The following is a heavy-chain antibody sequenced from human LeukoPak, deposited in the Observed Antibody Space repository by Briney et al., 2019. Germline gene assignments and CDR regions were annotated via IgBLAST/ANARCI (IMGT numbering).Heavy chain of an antibody. V-gene: IGHV3-7*01. CDR2: IKQDGSEK. D-gene: IGHD3-3*01. CDR3: GRLIVFWCGYIDY. J-gene: IGHJ4*02. Sequence: GGSLRLSCAASGFTFSSYWMSWVRQAPGKGLEWVANIKQDGSEKYYVDSVKGRFTISRDNAKNSLYLQMNSLRAEDTAVYYCGRLIVFWCGYIDYWGQGALVTVSS. CDR1: GFTFSSYW.